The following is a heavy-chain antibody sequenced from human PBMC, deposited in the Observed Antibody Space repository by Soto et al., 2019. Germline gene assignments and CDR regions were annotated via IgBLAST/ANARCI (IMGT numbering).Heavy chain of an antibody. V-gene: IGHV1-69*01. CDR1: GGTFSSYA. CDR2: FNPIFETA. CDR3: TRGITIIRGVIPSGYYYGMDV. Sequence: QVQLVQSGAEVKKPGSSVKVSCKASGGTFSSYAISWVRQAPGQGLEWMGGFNPIFETANYAQKFQGRVMITEDESTNTAYMELSSLRSEDTAVYYCTRGITIIRGVIPSGYYYGMDVWGQGNMVDVSS. D-gene: IGHD3-10*01. J-gene: IGHJ6*02.